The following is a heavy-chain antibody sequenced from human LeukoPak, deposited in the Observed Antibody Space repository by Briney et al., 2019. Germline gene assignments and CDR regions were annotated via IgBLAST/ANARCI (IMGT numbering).Heavy chain of an antibody. CDR1: GFTFGSYS. V-gene: IGHV3-64*02. CDR2: IGGDGLTT. Sequence: GGSLRLSCAASGFTFGSYSMHWVRQAPGKGPEFVSVIGGDGLTTFHADSVKDRFTISRDNSKSTPYLEMGSLRAEDMAVYYCAREGGGSGLWYYDLWGRGTLVTVSS. D-gene: IGHD1-26*01. CDR3: AREGGGSGLWYYDL. J-gene: IGHJ2*01.